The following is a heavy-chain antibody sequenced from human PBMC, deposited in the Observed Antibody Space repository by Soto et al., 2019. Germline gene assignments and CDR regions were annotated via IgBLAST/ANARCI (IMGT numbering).Heavy chain of an antibody. V-gene: IGHV2-5*02. J-gene: IGHJ5*01. CDR1: GFSLSSSGVG. D-gene: IGHD2-15*01. Sequence: QISLKESGPTLVEPTETLTLTCSFSGFSLSSSGVGVGWFRQAPGKALECLAIIYWDNDRRYNPSLKNRLSITKETSKNEVVLMMTYVEAGDSGTYCCGRRVGYSVAWGVGWFDSWGQGAPFTVS. CDR2: IYWDNDR. CDR3: GRRVGYSVAWGVGWFDS.